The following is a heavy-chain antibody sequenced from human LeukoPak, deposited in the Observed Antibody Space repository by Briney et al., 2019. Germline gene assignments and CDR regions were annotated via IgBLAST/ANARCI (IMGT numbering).Heavy chain of an antibody. D-gene: IGHD1-26*01. CDR3: AREGIVRTYDQ. CDR2: IYYSGIT. V-gene: IGHV4-39*07. CDR1: GGSISSSSHY. J-gene: IGHJ4*02. Sequence: PSETLSLTCTASGGSISSSSHYWGWIRQPPGKELEWIACIYYSGITYYNPSLKSRVTISLDTSKNQFSLRLTSVTAADTAVYYCAREGIVRTYDQWGQGTLVTVSS.